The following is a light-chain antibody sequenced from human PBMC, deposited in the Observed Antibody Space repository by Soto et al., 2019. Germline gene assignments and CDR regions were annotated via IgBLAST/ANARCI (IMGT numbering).Light chain of an antibody. CDR1: SGDVGGYNY. CDR2: DVS. J-gene: IGLJ1*01. CDR3: CLYAGSYTYV. Sequence: QSVLTQPRSVSGSPGQSVTISCTGTSGDVGGYNYVSWYQQHPGKAPKLMIYDVSKRPSGVPDRFSGSKSGNTASLTISGLQDEDEADYYCCLYAGSYTYVFGTGTKVTVL. V-gene: IGLV2-11*01.